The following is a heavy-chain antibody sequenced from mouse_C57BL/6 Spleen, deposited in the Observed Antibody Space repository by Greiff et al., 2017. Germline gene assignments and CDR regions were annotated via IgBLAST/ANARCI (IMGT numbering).Heavy chain of an antibody. V-gene: IGHV2-9-1*01. D-gene: IGHD1-1*01. J-gene: IGHJ4*01. CDR2: IWTGGGT. CDR1: GFSLTSYA. CDR3: ARTPTVVAPYAMDY. Sequence: VQGVESGPGLVAPSQSLSITCTVSGFSLTSYAISWVRQPPGKGLEWLGVIWTGGGTNYNSALKSRLSISKDNSKSQVFLKMNSLQTDDTARYYCARTPTVVAPYAMDYWGQGTSVTVSS.